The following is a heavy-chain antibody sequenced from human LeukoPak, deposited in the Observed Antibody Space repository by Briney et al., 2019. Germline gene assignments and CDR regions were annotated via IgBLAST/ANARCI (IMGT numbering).Heavy chain of an antibody. CDR2: IKSKSAGGTT. D-gene: IGHD3-10*01. Sequence: GESLRLSCAATGLTFSDAWMTWLRQAPGKGLEWVGRIKSKSAGGTTEYAAPVKGRFTISRDDSKDTLFLQMNSLKTEDTAMYYCTADVPTMVAQIDYWGQGTRVTVSS. J-gene: IGHJ4*02. CDR1: GLTFSDAW. CDR3: TADVPTMVAQIDY. V-gene: IGHV3-15*01.